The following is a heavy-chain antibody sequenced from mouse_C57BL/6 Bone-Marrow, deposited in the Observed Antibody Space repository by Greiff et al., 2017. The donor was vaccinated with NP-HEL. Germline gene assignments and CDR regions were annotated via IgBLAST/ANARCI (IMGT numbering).Heavy chain of an antibody. J-gene: IGHJ2*01. CDR1: GYTFTSYW. D-gene: IGHD5-1*01. CDR2: IDPSDSET. Sequence: QVQLQQPGAELVRPGSSVKLSCKASGYTFTSYWMHRVKQRPIQGLEWIGNIDPSDSETHYNQKFKDKATLTVDKSSSTAYMQLSSLTSEDSAVYYCARWSNYLDWWGQGTTLTVSS. CDR3: ARWSNYLDW. V-gene: IGHV1-52*01.